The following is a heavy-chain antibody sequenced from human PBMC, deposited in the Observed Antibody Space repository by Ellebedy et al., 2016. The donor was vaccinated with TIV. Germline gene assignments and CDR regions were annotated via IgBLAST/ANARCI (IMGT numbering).Heavy chain of an antibody. J-gene: IGHJ6*02. V-gene: IGHV3-21*01. CDR3: ARDLHPDYYDSSGYYPGNYYYGMDV. CDR2: ISSSSNYK. CDR1: GFTFSTYS. Sequence: GESLKISCAASGFTFSTYSMNWVRQAPGKGLEWVSSISSSSNYKYYADSVKGRFTISRDNAMNSLYLQMNSLRAEDTAVYYCARDLHPDYYDSSGYYPGNYYYGMDVWGQGTTVTVSS. D-gene: IGHD3-22*01.